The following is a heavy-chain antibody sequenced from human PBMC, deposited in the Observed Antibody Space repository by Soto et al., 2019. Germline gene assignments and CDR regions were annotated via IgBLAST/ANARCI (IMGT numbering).Heavy chain of an antibody. J-gene: IGHJ4*02. CDR3: AKDNGLRGVIIRHFDY. Sequence: GGSLRLSCAASGFTFDDYAMHWVRQAPGKGLEWVSGISWNSGSIGYADSVKGRFTISRDNAKNSLYLQMNSLRAEDTALYYCAKDNGLRGVIIRHFDYWGQGTLVTVSS. CDR2: ISWNSGSI. V-gene: IGHV3-9*01. CDR1: GFTFDDYA. D-gene: IGHD3-10*01.